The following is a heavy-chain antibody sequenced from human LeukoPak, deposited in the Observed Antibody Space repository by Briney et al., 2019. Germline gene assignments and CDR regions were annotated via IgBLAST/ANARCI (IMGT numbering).Heavy chain of an antibody. CDR3: ARGGRALWFGEGPYVDV. V-gene: IGHV1-2*02. Sequence: GASVKVSCKASGYTFTGYYMHWVRQAPGQGLEWMGWINPNSGGTNYAQKFQGRVTMTRDTSISTAYMELSRLRSDDTAVYYCARGGRALWFGEGPYVDVWGKGTTVTISS. CDR2: INPNSGGT. J-gene: IGHJ6*03. D-gene: IGHD3-10*01. CDR1: GYTFTGYY.